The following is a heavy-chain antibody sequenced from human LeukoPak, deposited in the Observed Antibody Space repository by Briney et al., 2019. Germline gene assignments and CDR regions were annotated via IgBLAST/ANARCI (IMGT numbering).Heavy chain of an antibody. CDR2: IKQDGSEK. CDR3: ARPGGIVGATPSSYWYFDL. V-gene: IGHV3-7*03. D-gene: IGHD1-26*01. Sequence: PGGSLRLSCAASGFTFSSYWMSWVRQAPGKGLEWVANIKQDGSEKYYVDSVKGRFTISRDNAKNSLYLQMNSLRAEDTAVYYCARPGGIVGATPSSYWYFDLWGRGTLVTVSS. J-gene: IGHJ2*01. CDR1: GFTFSSYW.